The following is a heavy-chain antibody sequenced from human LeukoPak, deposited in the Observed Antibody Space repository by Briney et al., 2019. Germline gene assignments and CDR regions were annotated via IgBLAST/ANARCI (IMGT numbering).Heavy chain of an antibody. D-gene: IGHD4-17*01. V-gene: IGHV1-2*02. CDR3: ARDATVTQYYYYYYYMDV. CDR2: INPNSGGT. CDR1: GYTFTSYG. Sequence: ASVKVSCKASGYTFTSYGISWVRQAPGQGLEWMGWINPNSGGTNYAQKFQGRVTMTRDTSISTAYMELSRLRSDDTAVYYCARDATVTQYYYYYYYMDVWGKGTTVTISS. J-gene: IGHJ6*03.